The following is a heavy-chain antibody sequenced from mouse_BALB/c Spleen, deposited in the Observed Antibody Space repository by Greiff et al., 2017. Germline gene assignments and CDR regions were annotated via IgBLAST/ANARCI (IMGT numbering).Heavy chain of an antibody. CDR2: ISSGSSTI. D-gene: IGHD3-1*01. V-gene: IGHV5-17*02. J-gene: IGHJ1*01. CDR1: GFTFSSFG. CDR3: ARGTWYFDV. Sequence: DVHLVESGGGLVQPGGSRKLSCAASGFTFSSFGMHWVRQAPEKGLEWVAYISSGSSTIYYADTVKGRFTISRDNPKNTLFLQMTSLRSEDTAMYYCARGTWYFDVWGEGTTVTVSS.